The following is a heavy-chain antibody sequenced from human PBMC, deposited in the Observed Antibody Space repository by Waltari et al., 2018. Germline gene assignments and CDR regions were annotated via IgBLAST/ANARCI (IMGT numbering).Heavy chain of an antibody. CDR1: GGTFSSYA. D-gene: IGHD6-13*01. V-gene: IGHV1-69*12. CDR2: SIPIFGTA. J-gene: IGHJ5*02. Sequence: QVQLVQSGAEVKKPGSSVKVSCKASGGTFSSYAISWVRQAPGQGLEWMGGSIPIFGTANYAQKCQGRVTITADESTSTAYMELSSLRSEDTAVYYCAKRFPAAGTSFGWFDPWGQGTLVTVSS. CDR3: AKRFPAAGTSFGWFDP.